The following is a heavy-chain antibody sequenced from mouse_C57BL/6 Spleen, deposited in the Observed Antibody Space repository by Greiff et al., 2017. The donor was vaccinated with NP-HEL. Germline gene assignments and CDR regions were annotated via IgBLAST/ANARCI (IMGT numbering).Heavy chain of an antibody. CDR2: IYPGDGDT. J-gene: IGHJ4*01. D-gene: IGHD1-1*01. Sequence: LVESGPELVKPGASVKISCKASGYAFSSSWMNWVKQRPGKGLEWIGRIYPGDGDTNYNGKFKGKATLTADKSSSTAYMQLSSLTSEDSAVYFCARDYGSVYYAMDYWGQGTSVTVSS. CDR1: GYAFSSSW. CDR3: ARDYGSVYYAMDY. V-gene: IGHV1-82*01.